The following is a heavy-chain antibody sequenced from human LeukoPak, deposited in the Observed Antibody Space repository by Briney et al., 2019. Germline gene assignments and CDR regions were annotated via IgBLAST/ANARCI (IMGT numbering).Heavy chain of an antibody. CDR1: GGTFSSYT. Sequence: ASVKVSCKASGGTFSSYTISWVRQAPGQGLEWMGRIIPILGIANYAQKFQGRVTITADKSTSTAYMELSSLRSEDTAVYYCARDHGSGWYYYGMDVWGQGTTVTVSS. CDR3: ARDHGSGWYYYGMDV. D-gene: IGHD6-19*01. CDR2: IIPILGIA. V-gene: IGHV1-69*04. J-gene: IGHJ6*02.